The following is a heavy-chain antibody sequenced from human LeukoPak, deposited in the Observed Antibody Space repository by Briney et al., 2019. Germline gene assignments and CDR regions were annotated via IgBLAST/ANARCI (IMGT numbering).Heavy chain of an antibody. CDR1: SESFSGYY. D-gene: IGHD2-2*01. CDR2: IYYSGST. J-gene: IGHJ4*02. Sequence: SETLSLTCAVYSESFSGYYWSWIRQPPGKGLEWIGSIYYSGSTYYNPSLKSRVTISVDTSKNQFSLKLSSVTAADTAVYYCARFTHCSSTSCLYYFDYWGQGTLVTVSS. CDR3: ARFTHCSSTSCLYYFDY. V-gene: IGHV4-34*01.